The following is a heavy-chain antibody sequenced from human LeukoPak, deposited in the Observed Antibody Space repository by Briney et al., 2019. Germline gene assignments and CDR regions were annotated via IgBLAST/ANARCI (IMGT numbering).Heavy chain of an antibody. Sequence: GGSLRLSCAASGFTFSSYAMHWVRQTPGKGLEWVAVISYDGSNKYYADSVKGRFTIFRDNSKNTLYLQMNSLRAEDTAVYYCARDREYSSGWFTSGTYYFDYWGQGTLVTVSS. CDR3: ARDREYSSGWFTSGTYYFDY. CDR1: GFTFSSYA. J-gene: IGHJ4*02. D-gene: IGHD6-19*01. CDR2: ISYDGSNK. V-gene: IGHV3-30-3*01.